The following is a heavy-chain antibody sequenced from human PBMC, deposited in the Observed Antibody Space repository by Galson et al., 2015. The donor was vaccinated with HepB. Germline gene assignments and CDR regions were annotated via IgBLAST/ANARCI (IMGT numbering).Heavy chain of an antibody. D-gene: IGHD5-18*01. J-gene: IGHJ4*02. CDR3: ARDPIRQGYTYGNFDY. V-gene: IGHV3-7*03. CDR1: GFTFSSYW. Sequence: SLRLSCAASGFTFSSYWMSWVRQAPGKGLEWVANIKQDGSEKYYVDSVKGRFTISRDNAKNSLFLQMNNLRAEDTALYYCARDPIRQGYTYGNFDYWGQGTLVTVSS. CDR2: IKQDGSEK.